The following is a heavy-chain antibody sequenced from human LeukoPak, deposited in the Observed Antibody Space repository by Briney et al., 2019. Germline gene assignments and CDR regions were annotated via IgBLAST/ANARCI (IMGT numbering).Heavy chain of an antibody. D-gene: IGHD3-22*01. Sequence: PGGSLRLSCAASGFTFSNYWMGWVRQAPGKGLEWVANIKQDGSEKYYVDSVKGRFTISRDNAKNPLYLQMDSLRAEDTAVYYCARVPGSSGYYVDWGQGTLVTVSS. J-gene: IGHJ4*02. CDR3: ARVPGSSGYYVD. CDR2: IKQDGSEK. V-gene: IGHV3-7*03. CDR1: GFTFSNYW.